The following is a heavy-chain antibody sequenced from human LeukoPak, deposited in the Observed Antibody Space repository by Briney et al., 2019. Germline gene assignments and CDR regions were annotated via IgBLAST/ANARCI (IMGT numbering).Heavy chain of an antibody. V-gene: IGHV4-34*01. D-gene: IGHD3-22*01. CDR2: INHSGST. CDR3: ARQNYYYDSSGSLDY. CDR1: GGSFSGYY. J-gene: IGHJ4*02. Sequence: SETLSLTCAVYGGSFSGYYWSWIRQPPGKVLEWIGEINHSGSTNYNPSLKSRVTISVDTSKNQFSLKLSSVTAADTAVYYCARQNYYYDSSGSLDYWGQGTLVTVSS.